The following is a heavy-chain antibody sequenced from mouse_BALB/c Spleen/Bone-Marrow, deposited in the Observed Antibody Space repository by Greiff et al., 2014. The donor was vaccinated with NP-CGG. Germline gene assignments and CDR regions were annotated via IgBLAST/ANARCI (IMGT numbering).Heavy chain of an antibody. V-gene: IGHV5-2*01. CDR1: EYEFPSHD. CDR2: INSDGGST. D-gene: IGHD2-4*01. CDR3: ARHRYDYDGAMDY. J-gene: IGHJ4*01. Sequence: EVKLVESGGGLVQPGESLKLSCESDEYEFPSHDMSWVRKTPEKRLELVAAINSDGGSTYYPDTMERRFIISRDNTKKTLYLQMSSLRSDDTALYYCARHRYDYDGAMDYWGQGTSVTISS.